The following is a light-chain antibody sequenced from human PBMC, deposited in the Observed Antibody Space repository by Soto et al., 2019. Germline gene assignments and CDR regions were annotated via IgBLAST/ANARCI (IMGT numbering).Light chain of an antibody. Sequence: EVVLTQSPGTLSLSPGERAALSCRASQSVRSTYLAWYQQKPGQAPRLLIYGASSRATGIPDRFSGSGSGTDFTLTISRLAPEDFAVYYCQLYDSSPLYTFGPGTKLE. CDR2: GAS. V-gene: IGKV3-20*01. CDR3: QLYDSSPLYT. J-gene: IGKJ2*01. CDR1: QSVRSTY.